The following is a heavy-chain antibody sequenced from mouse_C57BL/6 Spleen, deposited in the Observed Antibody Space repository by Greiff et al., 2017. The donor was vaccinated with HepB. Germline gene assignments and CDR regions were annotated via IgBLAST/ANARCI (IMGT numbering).Heavy chain of an antibody. CDR3: ARSRYFFDY. V-gene: IGHV14-3*01. J-gene: IGHJ2*01. CDR1: GFTIKNTY. CDR2: IVPANGNT. Sequence: VQLQQSVAELVRPGASVKLSCTASGFTIKNTYMHWVKQRPEQGLEWIGRIVPANGNTKYAPKFQGKATITADTSSNTAYLQLSSLTSEDTAIYCCARSRYFFDYWGQGTTLTVSS.